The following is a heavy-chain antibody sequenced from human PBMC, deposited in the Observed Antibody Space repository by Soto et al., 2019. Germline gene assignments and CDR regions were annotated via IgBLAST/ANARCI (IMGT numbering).Heavy chain of an antibody. V-gene: IGHV3-23*01. Sequence: VQLLESGGGLVQPGGSLRLSCAASGFPFSHYAMSWVRQAPGKGLEWVSAISGSGTDASYADSVRGRFTFSRDNSSDTPDLQMNSLRADDTAVYYCGKERRGSGLFVCDYRVQGELLTLSS. J-gene: IGHJ4*02. D-gene: IGHD6-25*01. CDR1: GFPFSHYA. CDR3: GKERRGSGLFVCDY. CDR2: ISGSGTDA.